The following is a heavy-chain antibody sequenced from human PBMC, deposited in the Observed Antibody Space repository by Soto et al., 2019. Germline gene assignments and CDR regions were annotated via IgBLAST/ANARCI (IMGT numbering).Heavy chain of an antibody. CDR1: GVPFGYYS. Sequence: SLRLSCTAYGVPFGYYSMSLVRQAPGKGLEWVGFIRSKAYGGTTEYAASVKGRFTISRDDSKSIAYLQMNSLKTEDTAVYYCTRDRPPGYSYGYYYYYGMDVWGQGTTVTVSS. J-gene: IGHJ6*02. D-gene: IGHD5-18*01. CDR3: TRDRPPGYSYGYYYYYGMDV. V-gene: IGHV3-49*02. CDR2: IRSKAYGGTT.